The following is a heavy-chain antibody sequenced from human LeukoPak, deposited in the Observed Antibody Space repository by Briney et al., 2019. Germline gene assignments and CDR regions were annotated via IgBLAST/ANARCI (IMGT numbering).Heavy chain of an antibody. J-gene: IGHJ4*02. D-gene: IGHD5-12*01. CDR2: ISWNSGSI. V-gene: IGHV3-9*01. CDR3: AREGRVSGYDFDC. Sequence: GGSLRLSCAASGFTFDDYAMHWVRQAPGKGLEWVSGISWNSGSIGYADSVKGRFTISRDNAKNSLYLQMNSLRAEDTALYYCAREGRVSGYDFDCWGQGTLVTVSS. CDR1: GFTFDDYA.